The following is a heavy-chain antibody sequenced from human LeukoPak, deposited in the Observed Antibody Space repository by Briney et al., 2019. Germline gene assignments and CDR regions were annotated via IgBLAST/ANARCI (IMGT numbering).Heavy chain of an antibody. CDR3: ARCSHFYDSSGYYLDDAFDI. CDR2: IYYSGST. D-gene: IGHD3-22*01. Sequence: SETLSLICTVSGGSISSYYWSWIRQPPGKGPEWIGYIYYSGSTHYNPSLKSRVTISVDTSKKQFSLKLRSVTAADTAVYYCARCSHFYDSSGYYLDDAFDIWGQGTMVTVSS. CDR1: GGSISSYY. J-gene: IGHJ3*02. V-gene: IGHV4-59*01.